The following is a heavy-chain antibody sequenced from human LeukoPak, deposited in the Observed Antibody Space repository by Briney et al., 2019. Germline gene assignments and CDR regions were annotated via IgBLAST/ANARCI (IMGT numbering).Heavy chain of an antibody. V-gene: IGHV4-34*01. CDR2: INHSGST. J-gene: IGHJ4*02. Sequence: SETLSLTCAVYGGSFSGYYWSWIRQPPGKGLEWIGEINHSGSTNYNPSLKSRVTISVDTSKNQFSLKLSSVTAADTAVYYCARGHSDIVVVPAARPSLGLDYWGQGTLVTASS. CDR1: GGSFSGYY. D-gene: IGHD2-2*01. CDR3: ARGHSDIVVVPAARPSLGLDY.